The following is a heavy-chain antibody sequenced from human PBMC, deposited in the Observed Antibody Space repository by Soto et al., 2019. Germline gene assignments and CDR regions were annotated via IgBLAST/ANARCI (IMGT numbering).Heavy chain of an antibody. CDR1: GGTFSSYA. CDR2: IIPIFGTA. V-gene: IGHV1-69*13. Sequence: ASVKVSCKASGGTFSSYAISWVRQAPGQGLGWMGGIIPIFGTANYAQKFQGRVTITADESTSTAYMELSSLRSEDTAVYYCARGVGCSSTSCPPSGHYGMDVWGQGTTVTVSS. CDR3: ARGVGCSSTSCPPSGHYGMDV. J-gene: IGHJ6*02. D-gene: IGHD2-2*01.